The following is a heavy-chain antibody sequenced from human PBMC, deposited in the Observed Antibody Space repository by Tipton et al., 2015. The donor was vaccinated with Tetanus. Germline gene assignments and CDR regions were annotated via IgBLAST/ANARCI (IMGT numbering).Heavy chain of an antibody. J-gene: IGHJ4*02. V-gene: IGHV3-53*05. D-gene: IGHD6-19*01. CDR2: IYSGGST. CDR3: AKDISSGWSGGVH. Sequence: SLRLSCAASGFTVSSNYMSWVRQAPGTGLEWVSVIYSGGSTYYADSVKGRFTISRDNSKNTLYLQMNNLRVEDTALYYCAKDISSGWSGGVHWGQGTLVTVSS. CDR1: GFTVSSNY.